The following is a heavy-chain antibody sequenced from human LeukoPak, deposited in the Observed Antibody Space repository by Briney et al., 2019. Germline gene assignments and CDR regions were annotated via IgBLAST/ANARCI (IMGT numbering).Heavy chain of an antibody. J-gene: IGHJ5*02. D-gene: IGHD2-2*01. CDR3: ARSGCSSTSCKLNWFGP. CDR2: ISYDGSNK. V-gene: IGHV3-30*01. Sequence: GGSLRLSCAASGFTFSSYAMHWVRQAPGKGLEWVAVISYDGSNKYYADSVKGRFTISRDNSKNTLYLQMNSLRAEDTAVYYCARSGCSSTSCKLNWFGPWGQGTLVTVSS. CDR1: GFTFSSYA.